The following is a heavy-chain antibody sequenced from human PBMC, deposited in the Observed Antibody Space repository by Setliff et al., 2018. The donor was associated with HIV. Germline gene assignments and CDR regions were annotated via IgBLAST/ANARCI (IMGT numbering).Heavy chain of an antibody. V-gene: IGHV4-30-2*01. CDR1: GGFISTGGYS. CDR3: ARLRQWLAFFDS. CDR2: IYHSGNT. Sequence: SETLSLTCTVSGGFISTGGYSWSWIRQPPGKGLEWIGYIYHSGNTYYNPSLKSRVTMSVDTSKNQFSLKLASVTAADTAVYFCARLRQWLAFFDSWGQGTLVTVSS. D-gene: IGHD6-19*01. J-gene: IGHJ4*02.